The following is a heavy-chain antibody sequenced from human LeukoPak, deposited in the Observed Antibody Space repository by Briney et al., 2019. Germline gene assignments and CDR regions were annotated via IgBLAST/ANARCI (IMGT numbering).Heavy chain of an antibody. CDR3: ARINYDTSGYNLDY. Sequence: SETLSLTCTVSGGSINRYYWSWIRQLPGKGLEWIGYIYYRGTTTYNPSLKSRVTISVDTSKSLFSLKLTSVTAADTAVYYCARINYDTSGYNLDYWGQGTLVTVSS. D-gene: IGHD3-22*01. V-gene: IGHV4-59*01. CDR2: IYYRGTT. J-gene: IGHJ4*02. CDR1: GGSINRYY.